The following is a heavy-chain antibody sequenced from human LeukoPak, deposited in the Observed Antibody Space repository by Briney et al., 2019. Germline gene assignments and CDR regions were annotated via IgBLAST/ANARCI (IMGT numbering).Heavy chain of an antibody. J-gene: IGHJ4*02. CDR2: IKQDGSEK. V-gene: IGHV3-7*04. CDR1: GFTFSSYA. D-gene: IGHD6-19*01. Sequence: PGGSLRLSCAASGFTFSSYAMSWVRQAPGKGLEWVAYIKQDGSEKYYVDSVKGRFTISRDNSKNSLYLQMNSLRAEDTAVYYCARGGWYFDYWGQGTLVTVSS. CDR3: ARGGWYFDY.